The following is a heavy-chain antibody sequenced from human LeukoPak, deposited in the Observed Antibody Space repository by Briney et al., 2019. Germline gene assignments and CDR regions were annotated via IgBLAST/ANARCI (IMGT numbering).Heavy chain of an antibody. D-gene: IGHD3-3*01. J-gene: IGHJ5*02. CDR3: AREGADFWSGYHNWFDP. Sequence: TSETLSLTCTVSGGSISSSSYYWGWIRQPPGKGLEWIGSIYYRGSTYYNPSLKSRVTISVDTSKNQFSLKLNSVTAADTAVYYCAREGADFWSGYHNWFDPWGQGTLVTVSS. CDR2: IYYRGST. V-gene: IGHV4-39*07. CDR1: GGSISSSSYY.